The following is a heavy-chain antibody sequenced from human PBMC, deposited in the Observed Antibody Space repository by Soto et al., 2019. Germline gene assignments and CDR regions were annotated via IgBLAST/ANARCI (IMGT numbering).Heavy chain of an antibody. V-gene: IGHV1-2*04. CDR2: INPNSGGT. CDR3: ARDKRDGPVWCGEFNYYYYGMDV. Sequence: QVQLVQSGAEVKKPGASVKVSCKASGYTFTGYYMHWVRQAPGQGLEWMGWINPNSGGTNSAQKFQGWVTMTRDTYISTAYMELSRLRSDDTAVYYCARDKRDGPVWCGEFNYYYYGMDVWGQGTTVTVSS. CDR1: GYTFTGYY. D-gene: IGHD3-10*01. J-gene: IGHJ6*02.